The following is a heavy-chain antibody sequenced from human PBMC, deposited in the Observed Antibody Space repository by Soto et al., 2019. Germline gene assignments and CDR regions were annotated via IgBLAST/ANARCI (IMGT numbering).Heavy chain of an antibody. CDR3: ARAVFRRTTRAYDYVLWSYRYIATFDY. CDR1: GGSISSGDYY. V-gene: IGHV4-30-4*01. D-gene: IGHD3-16*02. CDR2: IYYSGST. Sequence: QVQLQESGPGLVKPSQTLSLTCTVSGGSISSGDYYWSWIRQPPGKGLEWIGYIYYSGSTYYNPSLMSLVTISTETSKNQSTLKLGAVPAEHTAVYYCARAVFRRTTRAYDYVLWSYRYIATFDYWGQGTLVTVSS. J-gene: IGHJ4*02.